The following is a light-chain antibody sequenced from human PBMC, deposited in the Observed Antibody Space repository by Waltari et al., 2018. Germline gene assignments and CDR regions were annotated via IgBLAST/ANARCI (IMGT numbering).Light chain of an antibody. V-gene: IGKV1-5*03. J-gene: IGKJ3*01. CDR2: KAS. CDR1: QSLNDW. CDR3: LQHGSFPFT. Sequence: DIHMTQSPSTLSASVGDRVTITCRASQSLNDWLAWYQQKPGEAPHLLIYKASTLQTVVPSRFSGTGSGTEYTLTISSFQPDDSATYYCLQHGSFPFTFGPGTHVDIK.